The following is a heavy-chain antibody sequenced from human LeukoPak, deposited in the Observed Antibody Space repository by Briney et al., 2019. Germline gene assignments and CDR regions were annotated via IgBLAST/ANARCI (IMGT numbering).Heavy chain of an antibody. CDR1: GFTLDDYG. D-gene: IGHD3-9*01. CDR2: INWNGGGT. V-gene: IGHV3-20*04. J-gene: IGHJ6*03. Sequence: GGSLRLSCAASGFTLDDYGMSWVRQVPGKGLEWVSGINWNGGGTGYADSVKGRFTISRDNAKNSLYLQMNSLRAEDTALYFCASSPLLTGYYYYMDVWGKGTTVTVSS. CDR3: ASSPLLTGYYYYMDV.